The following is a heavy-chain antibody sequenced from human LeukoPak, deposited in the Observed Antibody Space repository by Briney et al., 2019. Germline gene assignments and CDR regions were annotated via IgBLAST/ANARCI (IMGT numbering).Heavy chain of an antibody. J-gene: IGHJ3*02. Sequence: GGSLRLSCAASGFTVSSNYMSWVRQAPGKGLEWVSVIYSGGSTYYADSVKGRFTISRDNSKNTLYLQMNSLRAEDTALYYCAKEGNYYGNGDAFDTWGQGTMVFVSS. CDR1: GFTVSSNY. CDR2: IYSGGST. V-gene: IGHV3-53*01. CDR3: AKEGNYYGNGDAFDT. D-gene: IGHD3-10*01.